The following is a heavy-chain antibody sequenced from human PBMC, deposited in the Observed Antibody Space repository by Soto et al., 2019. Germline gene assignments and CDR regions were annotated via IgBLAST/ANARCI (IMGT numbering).Heavy chain of an antibody. J-gene: IGHJ4*02. Sequence: GGSLRLSCAASGFTFSGYSMSWVRQAPGKGLECVSYISSSSSPIYYADSVKGRFTISRDNAKKSLYLQMSSLRAEDTAVYYCARTYYDILTTYLDYWGQGTPVTVSS. D-gene: IGHD3-9*01. V-gene: IGHV3-48*01. CDR1: GFTFSGYS. CDR2: ISSSSSPI. CDR3: ARTYYDILTTYLDY.